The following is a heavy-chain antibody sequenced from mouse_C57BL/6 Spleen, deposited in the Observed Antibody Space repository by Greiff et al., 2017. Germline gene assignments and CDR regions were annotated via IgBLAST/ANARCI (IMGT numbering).Heavy chain of an antibody. CDR2: INPGSGGT. Sequence: QVHVKQSGAELVRPGTSVKVSCKASGYAFTNYLIEWVKQRPGQGLEWIGVINPGSGGTNYNEKFKGKATLTADKSSSTAYMQLSSLTSEDSAVYFCARDGSLAGTGFAYWGQGTLVTVSA. CDR3: ARDGSLAGTGFAY. J-gene: IGHJ3*01. V-gene: IGHV1-54*01. D-gene: IGHD3-3*01. CDR1: GYAFTNYL.